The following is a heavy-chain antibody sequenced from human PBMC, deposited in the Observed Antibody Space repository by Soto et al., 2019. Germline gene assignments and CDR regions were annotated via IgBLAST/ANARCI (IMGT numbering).Heavy chain of an antibody. CDR3: AKTLASDFSNSLSSMDV. CDR2: ISYHGSIQ. V-gene: IGHV3-30*18. CDR1: WGKCDDFG. Sequence: VGPLRVPCQAAWGKCDDFGSRRVRQSPVKVLERVAVISYHGSIQYYADSVKGPVTISRDNSQNTVYLQMNSLRPEDSAVHYCAKTLASDFSNSLSSMDVWGQGTTVTV. J-gene: IGHJ6*02. D-gene: IGHD3-16*02.